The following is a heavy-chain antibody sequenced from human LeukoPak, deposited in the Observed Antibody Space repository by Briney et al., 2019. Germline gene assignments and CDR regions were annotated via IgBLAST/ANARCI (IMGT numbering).Heavy chain of an antibody. CDR3: ARGSSITANTGVFDL. Sequence: PGGSLTLSCAASGFTPSTKYMSCLRQGPGKGLEGVSVLYSGHNTHYADSVKGRFTISRDNSKNTLYLQMNSLRAEDTAVYFCARGSSITANTGVFDLWGQGTLVTVSS. J-gene: IGHJ5*02. D-gene: IGHD1-7*01. CDR1: GFTPSTKY. V-gene: IGHV3-53*01. CDR2: LYSGHNT.